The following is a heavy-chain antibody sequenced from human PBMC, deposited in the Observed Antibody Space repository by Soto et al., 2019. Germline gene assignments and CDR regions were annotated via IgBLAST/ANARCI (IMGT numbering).Heavy chain of an antibody. J-gene: IGHJ5*02. Sequence: QVQLVQSGGEVKKPGASVKVSCKASGYTFTNYGISWVRQAPGQGLEWMGWINVYNGNTKYAQKVQGRVTMTTDTXTXTVXMELRSLRSDDTAVYYCARGVGSGSYYNQYNWFDPWGQGTLVTVSS. D-gene: IGHD3-10*01. V-gene: IGHV1-18*01. CDR3: ARGVGSGSYYNQYNWFDP. CDR2: INVYNGNT. CDR1: GYTFTNYG.